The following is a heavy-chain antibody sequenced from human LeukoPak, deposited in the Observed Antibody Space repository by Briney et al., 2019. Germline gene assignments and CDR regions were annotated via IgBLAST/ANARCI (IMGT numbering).Heavy chain of an antibody. D-gene: IGHD3-10*01. Sequence: RGSLRLSCAASGFTFSSHEMNRVRWAPGKGQEMDSYISRSGSTIYYVDSLKRQYTISRDNAKNPLNVQMNSLRAEDTAVYYCARGPYASGSYGRRGWLHYMDVWGKGTTVTISS. CDR2: ISRSGSTI. CDR1: GFTFSSHE. J-gene: IGHJ6*03. V-gene: IGHV3-48*03. CDR3: ARGPYASGSYGRRGWLHYMDV.